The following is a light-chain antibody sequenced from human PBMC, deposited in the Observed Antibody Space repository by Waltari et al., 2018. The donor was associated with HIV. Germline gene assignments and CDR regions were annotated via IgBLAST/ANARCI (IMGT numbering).Light chain of an antibody. CDR2: WAS. Sequence: DIVMTQSPDSLAVSLGERATINCKSSQSVLHSSNDKNYLAWYQQKPGQPPKLLIYWASTRESGVPDRFSGSGSGTDFTLTISSLQAEDVAVYYCQQSYNLWTFGQGTKVGIK. CDR1: QSVLHSSNDKNY. J-gene: IGKJ1*01. V-gene: IGKV4-1*01. CDR3: QQSYNLWT.